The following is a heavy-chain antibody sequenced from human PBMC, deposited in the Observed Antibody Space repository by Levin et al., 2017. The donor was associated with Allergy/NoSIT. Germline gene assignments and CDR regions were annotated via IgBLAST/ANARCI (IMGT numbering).Heavy chain of an antibody. D-gene: IGHD5-12*01. Sequence: ASVKVSCKASGYTFTGYYMHWVRQAPGQGLEWMGWINPNSGGTNYAQKFQGRVTMTRDTSISTAYMELSRLRSDDTAVYYCARAPLGYSGYDQLDYWGQGTLVTVSS. CDR3: ARAPLGYSGYDQLDY. CDR2: INPNSGGT. CDR1: GYTFTGYY. V-gene: IGHV1-2*02. J-gene: IGHJ4*02.